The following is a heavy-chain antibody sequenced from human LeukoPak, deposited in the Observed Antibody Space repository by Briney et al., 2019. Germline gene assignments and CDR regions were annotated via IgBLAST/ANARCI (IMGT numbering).Heavy chain of an antibody. CDR2: IYSGGST. J-gene: IGHJ4*02. Sequence: GGSLRLSCAASGFTVSSNYMSWVRQAPGKGLEWVSVIYSGGSTYYADSVKGRFTISRDNSKNTLYLQMNSLRAEDTAVYYCARDIGHMVQGVRGDYWGQGTLVTVSS. CDR3: ARDIGHMVQGVRGDY. D-gene: IGHD3-10*01. CDR1: GFTVSSNY. V-gene: IGHV3-53*01.